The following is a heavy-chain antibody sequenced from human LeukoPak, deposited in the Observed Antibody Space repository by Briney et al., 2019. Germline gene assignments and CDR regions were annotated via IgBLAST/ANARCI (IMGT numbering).Heavy chain of an antibody. CDR3: ARSFSGSGYYLSPLDY. J-gene: IGHJ4*02. CDR2: ISSSGSTI. D-gene: IGHD3-22*01. Sequence: PGGSLRLSCAASGFTFSSYEMNWVRQAPGKGLEWVSYISSSGSTIYYADSVKGRFTISRDNAKNSLYLQINSLRAEDTAVYYCARSFSGSGYYLSPLDYWGQGTLVTVSS. V-gene: IGHV3-48*03. CDR1: GFTFSSYE.